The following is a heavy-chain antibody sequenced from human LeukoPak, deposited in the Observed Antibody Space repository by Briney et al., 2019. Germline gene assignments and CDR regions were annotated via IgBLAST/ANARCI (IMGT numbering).Heavy chain of an antibody. CDR2: IYYSGST. Sequence: SETLSLTCTVSGGSISSSSYYWGWIRQPPGKGLEWIGSIYYSGSTYYNPSLRSRVTISVDTSKSQFSLKLSSVTAADTAVYYCARDNRVSWAFDIWGQGTMVTVSS. V-gene: IGHV4-39*02. D-gene: IGHD1-14*01. CDR3: ARDNRVSWAFDI. J-gene: IGHJ3*02. CDR1: GGSISSSSYY.